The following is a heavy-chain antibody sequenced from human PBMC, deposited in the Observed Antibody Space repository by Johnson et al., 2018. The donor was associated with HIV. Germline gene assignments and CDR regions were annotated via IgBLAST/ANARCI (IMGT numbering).Heavy chain of an antibody. CDR2: IGTAGDT. CDR3: AREEGTDILTRGDAFDI. Sequence: MLLVESGGGVVQPGRSLRLSCAASGFTFSNYDLHWVRQATGKGLEWVSTIGTAGDTYYPSSVKGRFTISREDAKNSLYLQMNSLRAEDTAVYYCAREEGTDILTRGDAFDIWGQGTMVTVSS. J-gene: IGHJ3*02. D-gene: IGHD3-9*01. CDR1: GFTFSNYD. V-gene: IGHV3-13*01.